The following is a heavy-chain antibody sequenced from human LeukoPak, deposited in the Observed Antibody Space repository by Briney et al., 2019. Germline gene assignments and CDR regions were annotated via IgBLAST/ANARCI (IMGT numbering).Heavy chain of an antibody. CDR3: AKDDSRGIMTMTVVVSHFDS. Sequence: GGSLRLSCAASGFTFSRYAMGWVRQAPGKGLEWVSGISGSGGKTEYADSVKGRFTISRDNLKNTLYLQMNTLRAEDTARYYCAKDDSRGIMTMTVVVSHFDSWGQGTLVTVSS. J-gene: IGHJ4*02. CDR1: GFTFSRYA. V-gene: IGHV3-23*01. CDR2: ISGSGGKT. D-gene: IGHD3-22*01.